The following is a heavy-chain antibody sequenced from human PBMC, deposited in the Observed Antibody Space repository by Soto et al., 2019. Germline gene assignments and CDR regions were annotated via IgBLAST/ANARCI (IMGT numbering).Heavy chain of an antibody. CDR2: IWYDGSNK. D-gene: IGHD3-9*01. CDR3: ARDPVRYFDWLPKGFDY. V-gene: IGHV3-33*01. Sequence: GGSLRLSCAASGFTFSSYGMHWVRQAPGKGLEWVAVIWYDGSNKYYADSMKGRFTISRDNSKNTLYLQMNSLRAEDTAVYYCARDPVRYFDWLPKGFDYWGQGTLVTVSS. J-gene: IGHJ4*02. CDR1: GFTFSSYG.